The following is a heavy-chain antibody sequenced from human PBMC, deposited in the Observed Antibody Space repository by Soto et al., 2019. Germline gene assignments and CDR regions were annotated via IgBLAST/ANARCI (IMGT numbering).Heavy chain of an antibody. CDR1: GGSFSGYY. CDR2: INHSGST. CDR3: ARVKYSSSWYVDY. D-gene: IGHD6-13*01. J-gene: IGHJ4*02. Sequence: SETLSLTCAVYGGSFSGYYWSWIRQPPGKGLEWIGEINHSGSTNYTPSLKSPVPISLDTSKNQFSLKLSSVTAADTAVYYCARVKYSSSWYVDYWGQGTLVT. V-gene: IGHV4-34*01.